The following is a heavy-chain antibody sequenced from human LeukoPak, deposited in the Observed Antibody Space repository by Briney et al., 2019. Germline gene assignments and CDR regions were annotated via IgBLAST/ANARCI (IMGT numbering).Heavy chain of an antibody. CDR3: AKQSAGSAAWYSLHYDF. J-gene: IGHJ4*02. CDR2: VDGGGGGT. V-gene: IGHV3-23*01. CDR1: GFTFSSYA. Sequence: GGSLRLSCAASGFTFSSYAMTWVRQAPGWGLEWVSSVDGGGGGTYYADSVKGRFTISRDNSKDTLYLQMNGLRAEDTAVYFCAKQSAGSAAWYSLHYDFWGQGTLVTVSS. D-gene: IGHD6-13*01.